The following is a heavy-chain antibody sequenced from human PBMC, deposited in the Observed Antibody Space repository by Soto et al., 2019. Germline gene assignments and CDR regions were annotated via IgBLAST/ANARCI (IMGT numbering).Heavy chain of an antibody. V-gene: IGHV4-31*03. D-gene: IGHD6-13*01. J-gene: IGHJ6*02. CDR3: ARERRGAAAVKRRYYYYGMDV. CDR1: GGSISSGGYY. CDR2: IYYSGST. Sequence: QVQLQESGPGLVKPSQTLSLTCTVSGGSISSGGYYWSWIRQHSGKGLEWIGYIYYSGSTYYNPSLKSRVTISVDTSKNQFSLKLSSVTAADTAVYYCARERRGAAAVKRRYYYYGMDVWGQGTTVTVSS.